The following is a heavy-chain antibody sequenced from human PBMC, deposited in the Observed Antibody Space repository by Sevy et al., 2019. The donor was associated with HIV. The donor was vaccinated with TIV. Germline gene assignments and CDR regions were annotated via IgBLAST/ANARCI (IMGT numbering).Heavy chain of an antibody. CDR2: IYYSGST. V-gene: IGHV4-59*01. Sequence: SETLSLTCTVSGGSISSYYWSWIRQPPGKGLEWIGYIYYSGSTNYNPSLKSRVTISVDTSKNQFSLKLSSVTAADTAVYYCARAGGVCSSTSCYDYWGQGTLVTVSS. CDR3: ARAGGVCSSTSCYDY. CDR1: GGSISSYY. D-gene: IGHD2-2*01. J-gene: IGHJ4*02.